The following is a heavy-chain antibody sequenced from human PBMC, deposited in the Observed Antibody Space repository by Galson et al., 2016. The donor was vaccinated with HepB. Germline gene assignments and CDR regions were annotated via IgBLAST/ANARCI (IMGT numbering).Heavy chain of an antibody. Sequence: SLRLSCAASGITVSNNYMSWVRQAPGKGLECVAVMYSAGRTYYADSVKGRFTISRDNAKNSLYLQMNGLRDDDTAVYYCARGLGSSWFAFWGQGTLVAVSS. D-gene: IGHD6-13*01. J-gene: IGHJ5*01. V-gene: IGHV3-53*01. CDR2: MYSAGRT. CDR3: ARGLGSSWFAF. CDR1: GITVSNNY.